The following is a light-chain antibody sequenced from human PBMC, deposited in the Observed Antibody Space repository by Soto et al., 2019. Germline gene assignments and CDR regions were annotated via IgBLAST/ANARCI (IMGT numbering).Light chain of an antibody. CDR1: SSDVGGYNF. CDR3: TSYAGSNIPVL. V-gene: IGLV2-8*01. J-gene: IGLJ2*01. CDR2: DVT. Sequence: QAVVTQPPSASGSPGQSVTISCTGTSSDVGGYNFVSWYQQHPGKAPKLMIYDVTERPSGVPDRFSGSKSGNTASLTVSGLQGGDEADYHCTSYAGSNIPVLFGGGTKVTVL.